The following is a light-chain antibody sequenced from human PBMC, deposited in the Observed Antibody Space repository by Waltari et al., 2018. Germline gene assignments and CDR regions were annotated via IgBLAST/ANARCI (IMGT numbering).Light chain of an antibody. CDR2: DVN. CDR3: CSYAGSYTYVV. V-gene: IGLV2-11*01. CDR1: SSDVGGYNY. Sequence: QSALTQPRSVSGSPGQSVTISCTGTSSDVGGYNYVSWYQQHPGKAPKLMIYDVNKRPSGVPDRVSGSKSCNTASLTISGLQAEDEADYHCCSYAGSYTYVVFGGGTKLTVL. J-gene: IGLJ2*01.